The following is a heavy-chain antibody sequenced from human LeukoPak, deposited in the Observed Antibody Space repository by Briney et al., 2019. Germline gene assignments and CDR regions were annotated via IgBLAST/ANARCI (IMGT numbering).Heavy chain of an antibody. Sequence: GGSLRLSCTASGFTFSPYAMNWVRQAPGKGLEWVSSIGDSSRSIFYADSVKGRFTISRDNAKNSLYLQMNSLRAEDTAAYYCAREGGVLGEAFDVWGQGTMVTISS. CDR2: IGDSSRSI. CDR3: AREGGVLGEAFDV. V-gene: IGHV3-21*01. J-gene: IGHJ3*01. CDR1: GFTFSPYA. D-gene: IGHD3-10*01.